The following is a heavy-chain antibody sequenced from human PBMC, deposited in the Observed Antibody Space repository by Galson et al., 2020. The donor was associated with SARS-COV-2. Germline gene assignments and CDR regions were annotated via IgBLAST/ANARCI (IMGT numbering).Heavy chain of an antibody. CDR2: IYYSGST. CDR1: DCSISSSSYY. CDR3: ARSNAADRTPRMLDRCDP. Sequence: SETLSLPCTVSDCSISSSSYYWGWIRQPPGKGLEWIGSIYYSGSTYSTPSLKSRVTISVDTSKNQFSLKLSSVTAADTAVYYSARSNAADRTPRMLDRCDPGGQGTLVTVSS. V-gene: IGHV4-39*01. D-gene: IGHD2-15*01. J-gene: IGHJ5*02.